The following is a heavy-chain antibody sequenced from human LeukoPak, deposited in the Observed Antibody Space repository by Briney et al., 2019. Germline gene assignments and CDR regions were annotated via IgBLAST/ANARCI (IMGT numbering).Heavy chain of an antibody. CDR1: GGSFSGYY. J-gene: IGHJ6*03. Sequence: KPSETLSLTCAVYGGSFSGYYWSWIRQPPGKGLEWIGEINHSGSTNYNPSLKSRVTISVGTSKNQFSLKLSSVTAADTAVYYCARERGGSWYRGYYYYMDVWGKGTTVTVSS. CDR2: INHSGST. D-gene: IGHD6-13*01. CDR3: ARERGGSWYRGYYYYMDV. V-gene: IGHV4-34*01.